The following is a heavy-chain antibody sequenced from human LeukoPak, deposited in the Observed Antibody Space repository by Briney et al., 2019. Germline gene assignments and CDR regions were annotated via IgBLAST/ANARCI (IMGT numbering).Heavy chain of an antibody. CDR1: GFTFDDFA. V-gene: IGHV3-9*01. J-gene: IGHJ4*02. CDR3: AKVSSSWYLAGPDY. CDR2: IDYNSDGI. D-gene: IGHD6-13*01. Sequence: GRSLRLSCAASGFTFDDFAMHWVRQAPGKGPEWVSGIDYNSDGIDYAASVKGRFTISRDNAKNSLYLQMNSLRTENTALYFFAKVSSSWYLAGPDYWGQGTLVTVPS.